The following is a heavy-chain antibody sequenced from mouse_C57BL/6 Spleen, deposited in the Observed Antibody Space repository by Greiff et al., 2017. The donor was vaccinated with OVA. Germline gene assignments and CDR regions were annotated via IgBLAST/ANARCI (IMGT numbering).Heavy chain of an antibody. Sequence: VQLQQSGPELVKPGASVKIPCKASGYTFTDYNMDWVKQSHGKSLEWIGDINPNNGGTNYNQKFKGKATLTVDKSSSTAYMELRSLTSEDTAVYYCAREGGLTGTFDYWGQGTTLTVSS. D-gene: IGHD4-1*01. V-gene: IGHV1-18*01. CDR1: GYTFTDYN. J-gene: IGHJ2*01. CDR2: INPNNGGT. CDR3: AREGGLTGTFDY.